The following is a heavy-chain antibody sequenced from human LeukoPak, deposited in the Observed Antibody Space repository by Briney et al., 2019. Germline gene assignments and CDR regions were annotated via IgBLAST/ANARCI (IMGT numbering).Heavy chain of an antibody. V-gene: IGHV4-34*01. J-gene: IGHJ4*02. CDR2: INHSGSA. CDR1: GGSISGYY. CDR3: ARGTTPYYFDY. Sequence: SETLSLTCTVSGGSISGYYWSWIRQPPGKGLEWIGEINHSGSANYNPSLKSRVTISVDTSKNQFSLKLSSVTAADTAVYYCARGTTPYYFDYWGQGTLVTVSS. D-gene: IGHD1-1*01.